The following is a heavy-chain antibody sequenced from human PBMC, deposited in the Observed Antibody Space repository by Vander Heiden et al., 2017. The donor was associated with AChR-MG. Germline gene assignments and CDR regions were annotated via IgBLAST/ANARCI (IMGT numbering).Heavy chain of an antibody. D-gene: IGHD4-4*01. CDR3: AVDRNSYYYYYMDV. CDR1: GFTFSSYA. CDR2: ISGSGGST. Sequence: EVQLLESGGGLVQPGGSLRLSCAAPGFTFSSYAMSWVRQAPGKGLEWVSAISGSGGSTYYADSVKGRFTISRDNSKNTLYLQMNSLRAEDTAVYYCAVDRNSYYYYYMDVWGKGTTVTVSS. J-gene: IGHJ6*03. V-gene: IGHV3-23*01.